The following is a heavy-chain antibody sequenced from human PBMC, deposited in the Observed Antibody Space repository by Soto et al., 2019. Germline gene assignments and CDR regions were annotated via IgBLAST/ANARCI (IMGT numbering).Heavy chain of an antibody. CDR2: IIPILGIA. D-gene: IGHD2-15*01. CDR3: ARVYCCGGSCYSGGAFDN. Sequence: QFQLVQSGAEVKKPGSSVKVSCKASGGTFSSYTISWVRQAPGQGLEWMGRIIPILGIANYAQKFQGRVTITADKSTSTAYMELSSLRSEDSAVYYCARVYCCGGSCYSGGAFDNWGRGTIVSVS. V-gene: IGHV1-69*02. J-gene: IGHJ3*02. CDR1: GGTFSSYT.